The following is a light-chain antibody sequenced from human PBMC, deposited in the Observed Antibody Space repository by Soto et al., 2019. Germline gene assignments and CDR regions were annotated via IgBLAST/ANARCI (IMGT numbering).Light chain of an antibody. CDR1: SSDVGGYNY. V-gene: IGLV2-14*01. J-gene: IGLJ1*01. CDR2: DVS. CDR3: SSYTSSSTLLYV. Sequence: QSVLTQPASVSGSPGQSITISCTGTSSDVGGYNYVSWYQQNPGKAPKLMIYDVSNRPSGVSNRFSGSKSGNTASLTISGLQAEDEADYYCSSYTSSSTLLYVFGTGTKLTVL.